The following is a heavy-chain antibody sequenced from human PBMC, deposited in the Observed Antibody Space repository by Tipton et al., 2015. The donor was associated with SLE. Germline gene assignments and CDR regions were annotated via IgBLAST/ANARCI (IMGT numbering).Heavy chain of an antibody. V-gene: IGHV4-38-2*02. CDR1: GYSISSGYY. Sequence: TLSLTCAVSGYSISSGYYWGWIRQPPGKGLEWIANFYHSGSTYYNPSLKSRVTISVDTSKNQFSLKLSSVTAADTAVYYCARDFSSMTGAFDIWGQGTMVTVSS. CDR3: ARDFSSMTGAFDI. J-gene: IGHJ3*02. D-gene: IGHD3-9*01. CDR2: FYHSGST.